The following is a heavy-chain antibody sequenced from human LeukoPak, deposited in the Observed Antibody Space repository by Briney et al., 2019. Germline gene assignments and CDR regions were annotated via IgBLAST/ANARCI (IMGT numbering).Heavy chain of an antibody. CDR3: ARAAPGATVTTLYYYYYGMDV. CDR2: IKQDGSEK. V-gene: IGHV3-7*01. Sequence: GGSLRLSCAASGFTFSSYWMSWVRQAPGKGLEWVANIKQDGSEKYYVDSVKGRFTISRDNAKNPLYLQMNSLRAEDTAVYYCARAAPGATVTTLYYYYYGMDVWGQGTTVTVSS. D-gene: IGHD4-11*01. CDR1: GFTFSSYW. J-gene: IGHJ6*02.